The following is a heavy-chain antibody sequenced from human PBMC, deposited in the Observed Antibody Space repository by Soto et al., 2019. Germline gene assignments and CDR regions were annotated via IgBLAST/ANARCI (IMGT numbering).Heavy chain of an antibody. J-gene: IGHJ4*02. D-gene: IGHD1-1*01. CDR2: VTGSGKNT. CDR3: AKKVPGSNPLDS. CDR1: GFTFRNFS. Sequence: GGSLRLSCAASGFTFRNFSMAWVRQAPGKGLDWVSAVTGSGKNTYYADSVKGRFTISRDNSKNTLSLALTSVRPEDTAVYYCAKKVPGSNPLDSWGQGALVTVSS. V-gene: IGHV3-23*01.